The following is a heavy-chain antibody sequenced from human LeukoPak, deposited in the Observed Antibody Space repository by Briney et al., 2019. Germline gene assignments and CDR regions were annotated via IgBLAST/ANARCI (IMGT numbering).Heavy chain of an antibody. CDR2: IYYSGST. V-gene: IGHV4-38-2*02. D-gene: IGHD6-19*01. CDR1: GYSISSGYY. J-gene: IGHJ4*02. CDR3: ARQRGIAVAGRRYYFDY. Sequence: SETLSLTCTVSGYSISSGYYWGWIRQPPGKGLEWIGSIYYSGSTYYNPSLKSRVTISVDTSKNQFSLKLSSVTAADTAVYYCARQRGIAVAGRRYYFDYWGQGTLVTVSS.